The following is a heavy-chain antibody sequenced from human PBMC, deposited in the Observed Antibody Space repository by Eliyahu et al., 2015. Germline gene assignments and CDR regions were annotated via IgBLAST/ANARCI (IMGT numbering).Heavy chain of an antibody. D-gene: IGHD5-18*01. V-gene: IGHV4-31*02. Sequence: QVQLQESGPGLVKPSQTLSLTXXVSGGSIXSGGYYWXWXRQXPGKGLEXIGYIYYSGSTYYNPSLKSRVTISVDTSKNQFSLKLSSVTAADTAVYYCARVLGYSTAYFDYWGQGTLVTVSS. CDR2: IYYSGST. J-gene: IGHJ4*02. CDR3: ARVLGYSTAYFDY. CDR1: GGSIXSGGYY.